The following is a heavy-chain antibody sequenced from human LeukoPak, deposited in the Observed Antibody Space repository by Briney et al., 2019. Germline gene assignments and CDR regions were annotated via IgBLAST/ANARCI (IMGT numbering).Heavy chain of an antibody. D-gene: IGHD5-12*01. CDR3: ARDGYRTSQGAFDL. CDR1: GFTFSSYW. CDR2: INTDGSNT. Sequence: QTGGSLRLSCAASGFTFSSYWMHWVRQAPGEGLVWISRINTDGSNTRYEDTVKGRFTISRDNAKNTLYLQMNSLRAEDTAVYYCARDGYRTSQGAFDLWGQGTMVTVSS. J-gene: IGHJ3*01. V-gene: IGHV3-74*01.